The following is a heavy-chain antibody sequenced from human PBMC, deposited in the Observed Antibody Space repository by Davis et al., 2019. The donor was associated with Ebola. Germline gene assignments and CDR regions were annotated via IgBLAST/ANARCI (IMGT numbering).Heavy chain of an antibody. CDR2: IYYSGSS. CDR1: GGSISSYY. J-gene: IGHJ4*02. V-gene: IGHV4-59*08. Sequence: PSETLSLTCTVSGGSISSYYWSWIRQPPGKGLEWIGYIYYSGSSTYNPSLKSRVTISVDTSKNQFSLKLSSVTAADTAVYYCARHRNYFDYWGQGTLVTVSS. CDR3: ARHRNYFDY. D-gene: IGHD1-14*01.